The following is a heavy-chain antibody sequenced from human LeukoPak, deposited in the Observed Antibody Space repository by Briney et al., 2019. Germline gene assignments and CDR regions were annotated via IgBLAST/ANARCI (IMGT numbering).Heavy chain of an antibody. CDR1: GFTFSSYW. D-gene: IGHD3-9*01. J-gene: IGHJ4*02. CDR2: IKQDGSEK. CDR3: ARVVPNYDILTGPTFSFDY. V-gene: IGHV3-7*03. Sequence: GGSLRLSCAASGFTFSSYWMSWVRQAPGKGLEWVASIKQDGSEKYYVDSVKGRFTISRDNAKNSLYLQMNSLRAEDTAVYYCARVVPNYDILTGPTFSFDYWGQGTLVTVSS.